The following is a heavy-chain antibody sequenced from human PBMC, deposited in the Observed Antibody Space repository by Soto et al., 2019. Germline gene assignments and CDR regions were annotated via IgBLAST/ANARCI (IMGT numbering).Heavy chain of an antibody. Sequence: EVQLVESGGGLVEPGGSLRLSCAASGFTFNDAWMTWVRQGPGKGLEWVGRIKTIAGGGTTDYTAPVTGRFTISRDESKNTVYLQMNSLKIEDTAVYYCTTERCTGTNCYVKNAFDVWGQGTMVTVSS. J-gene: IGHJ3*01. CDR1: GFTFNDAW. V-gene: IGHV3-15*01. D-gene: IGHD1-1*01. CDR3: TTERCTGTNCYVKNAFDV. CDR2: IKTIAGGGTT.